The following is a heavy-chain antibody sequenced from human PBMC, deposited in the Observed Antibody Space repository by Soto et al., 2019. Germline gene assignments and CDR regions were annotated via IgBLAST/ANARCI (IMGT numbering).Heavy chain of an antibody. CDR2: INPSGGST. Sequence: ASVKVSCKASGYTFTSYYMHWVRQAPGQGLEWMGIINPSGGSTSYAQKFQGRVTMTRDTSTSTVYMELSSLRSEDTAVYYCARAFGSGYYSEYLQHWGQGTLVTVSS. V-gene: IGHV1-46*01. CDR3: ARAFGSGYYSEYLQH. J-gene: IGHJ1*01. CDR1: GYTFTSYY. D-gene: IGHD3-22*01.